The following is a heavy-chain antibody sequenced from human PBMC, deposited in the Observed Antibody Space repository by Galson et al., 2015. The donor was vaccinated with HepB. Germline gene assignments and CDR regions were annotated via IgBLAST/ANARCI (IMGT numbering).Heavy chain of an antibody. J-gene: IGHJ4*02. V-gene: IGHV3-30-3*01. D-gene: IGHD3-3*01. Sequence: SLRLSCAASGFTFSSYAMHWVRQAPGKGLEWVAVISYDGSNKYYADSVKGRFTISRDNSKNTLYLQMNSLRAEDTAVYYCARSYDFWSGYYSPLDYWGQGTLVTVSS. CDR3: ARSYDFWSGYYSPLDY. CDR2: ISYDGSNK. CDR1: GFTFSSYA.